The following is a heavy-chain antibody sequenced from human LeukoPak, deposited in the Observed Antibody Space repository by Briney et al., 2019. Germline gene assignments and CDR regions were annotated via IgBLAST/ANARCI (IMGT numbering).Heavy chain of an antibody. CDR1: GGSISSSSYY. D-gene: IGHD6-13*01. CDR2: IYYSGST. CDR3: ASAASSSWHSGAEYFQH. J-gene: IGHJ1*01. V-gene: IGHV4-39*07. Sequence: SETLSLTCTVSGGSISSSSYYWGWIRQPPGKGLESIGSIYYSGSTYYNPSLKSRVTISLDTSKNQFSLKLSSVTAADTAVYYCASAASSSWHSGAEYFQHWGQGTLVTVSS.